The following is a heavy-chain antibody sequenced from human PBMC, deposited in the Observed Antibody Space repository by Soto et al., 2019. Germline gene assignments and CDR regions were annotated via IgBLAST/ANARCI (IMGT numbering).Heavy chain of an antibody. CDR2: MSLNGDI. D-gene: IGHD3-9*01. CDR1: GGTIRSCHW. J-gene: IGHJ6*01. Sequence: QVQLQESGPGLVESSGTLSLTCAVYGGTIRSCHWWTWVRQSPGKGLEWIGEMSLNGDINYSPSLQSRVTVSIDMSRNHLSLMLTSVTAANTAVYYCATRETLTGVPVWGPGTMVAVSS. V-gene: IGHV4-4*02. CDR3: ATRETLTGVPV.